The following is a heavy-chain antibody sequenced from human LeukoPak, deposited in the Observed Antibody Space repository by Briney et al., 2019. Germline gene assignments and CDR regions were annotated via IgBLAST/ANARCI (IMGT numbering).Heavy chain of an antibody. J-gene: IGHJ4*02. CDR1: GGSISNYY. D-gene: IGHD2-2*01. CDR2: IYHSGST. V-gene: IGHV4-59*12. CDR3: ARSAEYCSSTSCYGGLDY. Sequence: PSETLSLTCTVSGGSISNYYWTWVRQPPGKGLEWIGEIYHSGSTNYNPSLKSRVTISVDKSKNQFSLKLSSVTAADTAVYYCARSAEYCSSTSCYGGLDYWGQGTLVTVSS.